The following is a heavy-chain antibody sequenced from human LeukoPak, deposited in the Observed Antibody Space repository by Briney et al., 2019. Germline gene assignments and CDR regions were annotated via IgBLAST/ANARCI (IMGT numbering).Heavy chain of an antibody. CDR2: IGAAGSHI. Sequence: GGSLRLSCAASGFTFSAYSMNWVRQAPGEGLEWVSSIGAAGSHIYYADSMKGRFTISRDSSENTLFLQMNSLRAEDTALYYCATLKGWYGERCFDYWGQGTLVTVSS. CDR3: ATLKGWYGERCFDY. CDR1: GFTFSAYS. J-gene: IGHJ4*02. V-gene: IGHV3-21*04. D-gene: IGHD3-10*01.